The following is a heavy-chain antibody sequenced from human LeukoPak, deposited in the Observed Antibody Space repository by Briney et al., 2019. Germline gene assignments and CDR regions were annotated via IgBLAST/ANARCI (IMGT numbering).Heavy chain of an antibody. Sequence: PSETLSLTCTVSGGSISSYYWSWIRQPPGKGLEWIGYIYYSGSTNYNPSLKSRVTISVDTSKNQSSLKLSSVTAADTAGYYCARGVDSSARRIAFDIWGQGTMVTGSS. J-gene: IGHJ3*02. CDR2: IYYSGST. CDR1: GGSISSYY. D-gene: IGHD3-22*01. CDR3: ARGVDSSARRIAFDI. V-gene: IGHV4-59*01.